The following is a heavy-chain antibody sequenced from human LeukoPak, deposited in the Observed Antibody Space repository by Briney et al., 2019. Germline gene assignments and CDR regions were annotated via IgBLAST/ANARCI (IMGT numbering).Heavy chain of an antibody. Sequence: SETLSLTCAVYGRSFSGYYWTWIRQTPGKGLEWIGEINHSGTTDYNPSLQSRVTISLDTSKNQFSLKVTSVTAADTAVYYCARVRLPPYYYYFYYMDVWGTGTTVTVSS. CDR3: ARVRLPPYYYYFYYMDV. D-gene: IGHD5-18*01. V-gene: IGHV4-34*01. J-gene: IGHJ6*03. CDR1: GRSFSGYY. CDR2: INHSGTT.